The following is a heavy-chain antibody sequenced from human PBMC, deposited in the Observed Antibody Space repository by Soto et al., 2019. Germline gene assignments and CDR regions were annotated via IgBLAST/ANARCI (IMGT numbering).Heavy chain of an antibody. CDR3: AREVVVGATAKFDR. CDR2: FYRGGRR. J-gene: IGHJ5*02. CDR1: GFGVTASEAY. Sequence: EVQLVESGGGLIQPGGSLTLCCAVSGFGVTASEAYVRWLRRAPGKALVWVAAFYRGGRRNYAASVKGRFVISRDKSENSVFLQWNLVRVEDTTVYYCAREVVVGATAKFDRWGQGTMVIVAP. V-gene: IGHV3-53*03. D-gene: IGHD1-26*01.